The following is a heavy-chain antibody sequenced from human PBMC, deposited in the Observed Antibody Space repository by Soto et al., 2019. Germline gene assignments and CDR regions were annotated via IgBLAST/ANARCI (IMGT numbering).Heavy chain of an antibody. CDR3: AKSSSWYDGGSRYFDY. J-gene: IGHJ4*02. V-gene: IGHV1-69*13. CDR1: GGTFSSYA. CDR2: IIPIFGTA. Sequence: SVKVSCKASGGTFSSYAISCVRQAPGQGLEWMGGIIPIFGTANYAQKFQGRVTITADESTSTAYMELSSLRSEDTAVYYCAKSSSWYDGGSRYFDYWGQGTLVTSPQ. D-gene: IGHD6-13*01.